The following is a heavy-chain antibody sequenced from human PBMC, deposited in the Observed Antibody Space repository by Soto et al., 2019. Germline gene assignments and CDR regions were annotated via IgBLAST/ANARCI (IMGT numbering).Heavy chain of an antibody. CDR1: GFTFSSYW. CDR2: INSDGSST. J-gene: IGHJ5*02. CDR3: AREVDGYNYNWFDP. V-gene: IGHV3-74*01. D-gene: IGHD5-12*01. Sequence: GGSLRLSRAASGFTFSSYWMHWVRQAPGKGLVWVSRINSDGSSTSYADSVKGRFTISRDNAKNTLYLQMNSLRAEDTAVYYCAREVDGYNYNWFDPWGQGTLVTVSS.